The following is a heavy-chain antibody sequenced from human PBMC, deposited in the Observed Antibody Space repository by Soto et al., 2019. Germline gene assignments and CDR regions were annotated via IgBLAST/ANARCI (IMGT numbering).Heavy chain of an antibody. CDR2: VTRSGST. Sequence: PSETLSLTYAVFGDFMDNNRWWSWVRLSPGKGLEWIGEVTRSGSTNYNPSLKSRVTISVDTSKNQFSLKLSSVTAADTAVYYCARGRGYYDSSGYYCDYWGQGTLVT. J-gene: IGHJ4*02. V-gene: IGHV4-4*02. D-gene: IGHD3-22*01. CDR3: ARGRGYYDSSGYYCDY. CDR1: GDFMDNNRW.